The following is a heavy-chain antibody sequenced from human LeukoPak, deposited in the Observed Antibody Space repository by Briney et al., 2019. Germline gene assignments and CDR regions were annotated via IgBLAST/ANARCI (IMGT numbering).Heavy chain of an antibody. CDR1: GFTFSSYS. CDR3: ARDVGSWSGYRLDY. V-gene: IGHV3-48*01. J-gene: IGHJ4*02. Sequence: GGSLRLSCAASGFTFSSYSMNWVRQAPGKGLEWVSYISSSSSTIYYADSVKGRSTISRDNAKNSLYLQMNSLRAEDTAVYYCARDVGSWSGYRLDYWGQGTLVTVSS. CDR2: ISSSSSTI. D-gene: IGHD3-3*01.